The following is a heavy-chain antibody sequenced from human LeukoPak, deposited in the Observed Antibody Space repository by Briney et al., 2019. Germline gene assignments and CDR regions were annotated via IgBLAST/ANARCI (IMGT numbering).Heavy chain of an antibody. D-gene: IGHD5-18*01. V-gene: IGHV1-69*04. CDR3: ARDSGQLWPSFDY. J-gene: IGHJ4*02. CDR2: IIPIFGIA. CDR1: GGTFSSYA. Sequence: EASVKVSCKASGGTFSSYAISWVRQAPGQGLEWMGRIIPIFGIANYAQKFQGRVTITADKSTSTAYMELSSLRSEDTAVYYCARDSGQLWPSFDYWGQGTLVTVSS.